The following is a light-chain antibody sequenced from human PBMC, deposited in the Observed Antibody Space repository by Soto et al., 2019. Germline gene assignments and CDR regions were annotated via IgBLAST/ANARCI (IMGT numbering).Light chain of an antibody. V-gene: IGKV1-12*01. CDR3: QQANSFPLT. Sequence: DIQMTQSPSSVSASVGDRVTITCRASQGITNWLAWYQQKPGKAPKLLIYAASGLPSGVPSRFSGSGSGTDFTLTISSLQPEDFATYYCQQANSFPLTFGEGTKVEIK. J-gene: IGKJ4*01. CDR2: AAS. CDR1: QGITNW.